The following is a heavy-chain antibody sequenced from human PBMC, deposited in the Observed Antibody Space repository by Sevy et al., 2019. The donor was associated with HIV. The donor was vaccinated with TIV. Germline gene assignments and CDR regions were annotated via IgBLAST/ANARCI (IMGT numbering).Heavy chain of an antibody. CDR2: ISSSSSYI. D-gene: IGHD3-3*01. J-gene: IGHJ6*02. Sequence: GGSLRLSCAASGFTFSSYSMNWVRQAPGKGLEWVSSISSSSSYIYYANSVKGRCTISRDNAKNSLYLQMNSLRAEDTDVYYCGRDLIYDFWSGSRAKNYYYYGMDVWGQGTTVTVSS. CDR1: GFTFSSYS. CDR3: GRDLIYDFWSGSRAKNYYYYGMDV. V-gene: IGHV3-21*01.